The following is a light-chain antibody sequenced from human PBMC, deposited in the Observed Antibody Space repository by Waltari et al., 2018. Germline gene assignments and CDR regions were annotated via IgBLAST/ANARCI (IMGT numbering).Light chain of an antibody. CDR1: QSVSSN. CDR3: QQYNNWPL. V-gene: IGKV3-15*01. CDR2: GAS. J-gene: IGKJ3*01. Sequence: EIVMTQSPATLSVSPGERATRSCRASQSVSSNLAWYQQKPGQAPRLLIYGASTRATGIPARFSGSGSGTEFTLTISSMQSEDFAVYYCQQYNNWPLFGPGTKVDIK.